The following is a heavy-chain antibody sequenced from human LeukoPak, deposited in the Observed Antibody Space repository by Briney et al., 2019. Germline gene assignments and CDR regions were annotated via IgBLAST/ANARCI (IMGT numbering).Heavy chain of an antibody. Sequence: GGSLRLSCAASGFTFSSYAMHWVRQAPGKGLEWVAVISYDGSNKYYADSVKGRFTISRDNSKNTLYLQMNSLRAEDTAVYYYAGALGIAAAGFYYYYGMDVWGQGTTVTVSS. D-gene: IGHD6-13*01. CDR1: GFTFSSYA. CDR2: ISYDGSNK. V-gene: IGHV3-30*04. J-gene: IGHJ6*02. CDR3: AGALGIAAAGFYYYYGMDV.